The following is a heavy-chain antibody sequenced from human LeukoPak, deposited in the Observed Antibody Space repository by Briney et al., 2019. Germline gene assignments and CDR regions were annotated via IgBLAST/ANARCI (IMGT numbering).Heavy chain of an antibody. V-gene: IGHV1-8*02. D-gene: IGHD1-26*01. CDR3: ARDMNSGTYWDGFDI. CDR2: MNPNSGNT. Sequence: ASVKVSCKASGYTFTSYDINWVRQATGQGLEWMGWMNPNSGNTGYAQKFQGRLTMTSDTSTNTVYMELSSLRSEDTAVYYCARDMNSGTYWDGFDIWGQGTMVTVSS. J-gene: IGHJ3*02. CDR1: GYTFTSYD.